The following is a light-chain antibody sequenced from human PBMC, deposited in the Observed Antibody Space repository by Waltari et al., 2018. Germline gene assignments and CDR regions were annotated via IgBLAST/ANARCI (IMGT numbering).Light chain of an antibody. V-gene: IGLV1-44*01. CDR1: FSNIRVNY. J-gene: IGLJ2*01. Sequence: QSVLTQPPSASGTPGQGVTISCSGSFSNIRVNYAPWYQHLPGTAPKLLIYRKTQRPSGVPDRFSGSKSGTSASLAISGLQSEDEGDYYCALWDDSLNGVVFGGGTKLTVL. CDR3: ALWDDSLNGVV. CDR2: RKT.